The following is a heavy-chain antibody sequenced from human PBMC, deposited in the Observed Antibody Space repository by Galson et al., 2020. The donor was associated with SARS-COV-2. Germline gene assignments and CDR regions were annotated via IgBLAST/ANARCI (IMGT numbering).Heavy chain of an antibody. CDR2: IYTSGST. CDR3: ARDRWELYYYYGMDV. V-gene: IGHV4-4*07. Sequence: ETSETLYLTCTVSGGTNSSYYWSWIRQPAGKGLEWIGRIYTSGSTNYNPSLKSRVTMSVDTSKNQFSLKLSSVTAADTAVYYCARDRWELYYYYGMDVWGQGTTVTVSS. D-gene: IGHD1-26*01. CDR1: GGTNSSYY. J-gene: IGHJ6*02.